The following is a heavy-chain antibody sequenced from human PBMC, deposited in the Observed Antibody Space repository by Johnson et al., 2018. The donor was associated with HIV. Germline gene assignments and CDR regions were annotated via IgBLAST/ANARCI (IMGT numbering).Heavy chain of an antibody. J-gene: IGHJ3*01. D-gene: IGHD5-18*01. V-gene: IGHV3-48*04. CDR2: ISSSGTIK. CDR1: GFTVSSDY. CDR3: ARESTPWGGDYVGYGLDV. Sequence: EVQLVESGGGLIQPGGSLRLSCAVSGFTVSSDYMNWVRQTPGKGLEWVSHISSSGTIKYYADSVKGRFTVSRDNAKKSLYLEMTSLRVDDTAVYYCARESTPWGGDYVGYGLDVWGRGTKVAVSS.